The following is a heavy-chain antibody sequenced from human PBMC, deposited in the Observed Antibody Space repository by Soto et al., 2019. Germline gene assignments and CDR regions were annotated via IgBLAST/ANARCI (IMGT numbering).Heavy chain of an antibody. CDR3: AKGASTTVFAFNDY. D-gene: IGHD4-17*01. CDR1: GFTFDDYA. CDR2: ISWNSGNL. Sequence: EVQLVESGGGLVQPGRSLRLSCAASGFTFDDYAMHWVRQGPGKGLEWVSSISWNSGNLGYADSVKGPFTISRDNAKNSLYLQMNSLRGEDTALYYCAKGASTTVFAFNDYWGQGTLVTVSS. V-gene: IGHV3-9*01. J-gene: IGHJ4*02.